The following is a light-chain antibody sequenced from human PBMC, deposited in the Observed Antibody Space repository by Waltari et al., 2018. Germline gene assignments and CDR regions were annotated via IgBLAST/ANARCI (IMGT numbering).Light chain of an antibody. CDR3: QQLNSYPLT. V-gene: IGKV1-9*01. J-gene: IGKJ4*01. Sequence: DIQLTQSPSFLSASVGDTVTVTCRASHDISTYLAWFQQKPGKPPKVLIYAASTLQSGVPSRFSGSGSGTEFTLTISRLQPEDFAMYYCQQLNSYPLTFGGGTEVEIK. CDR2: AAS. CDR1: HDISTY.